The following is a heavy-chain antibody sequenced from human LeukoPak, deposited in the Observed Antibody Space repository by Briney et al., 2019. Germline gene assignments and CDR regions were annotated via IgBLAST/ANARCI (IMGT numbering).Heavy chain of an antibody. Sequence: GGSLRLSCAASGFTFSSYGMHWVRQAPGKGLEWVAVIWYDGSNKNYADSVKGRFTISRDNSKNTLYLQMNSLRAEDAAVYYCARDGWLRSGYYYYYGMDVWGQGTTVTVSS. J-gene: IGHJ6*02. D-gene: IGHD5-12*01. CDR2: IWYDGSNK. V-gene: IGHV3-33*08. CDR3: ARDGWLRSGYYYYYGMDV. CDR1: GFTFSSYG.